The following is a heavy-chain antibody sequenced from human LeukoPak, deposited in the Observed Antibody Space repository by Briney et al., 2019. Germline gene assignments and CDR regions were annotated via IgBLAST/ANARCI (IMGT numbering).Heavy chain of an antibody. J-gene: IGHJ4*02. Sequence: GSLRLSCAASGFTFSAYSMNWVRQAPGKGLEWVSSISSSTYMYYADSVKGRFTISRDNAKNSLYLQMNSLTAEDTAVYYCARELDPTFDYWGQGTLVTVSS. V-gene: IGHV3-21*01. CDR3: ARELDPTFDY. CDR2: ISSSTYM. CDR1: GFTFSAYS.